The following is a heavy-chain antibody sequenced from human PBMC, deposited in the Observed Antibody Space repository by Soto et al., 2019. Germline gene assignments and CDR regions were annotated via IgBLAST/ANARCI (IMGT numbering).Heavy chain of an antibody. J-gene: IGHJ4*02. CDR3: ARGNHY. Sequence: QVHLVQSGAEVKKPGASVKVSCRASGYTFTRYTMHWVRQAPGQRLEWMGWINTGNANTKYTQKFQDRVTITRDASASTAYMELTSLRSEDTAVYYCARGNHYWGQGTLVTVSS. V-gene: IGHV1-3*04. CDR1: GYTFTRYT. CDR2: INTGNANT. D-gene: IGHD3-10*01.